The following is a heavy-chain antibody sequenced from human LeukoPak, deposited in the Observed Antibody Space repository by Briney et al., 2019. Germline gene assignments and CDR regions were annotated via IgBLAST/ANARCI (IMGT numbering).Heavy chain of an antibody. Sequence: SETLSLTFTVSGGSISSSSYYWGWIRQPPGKGLEWMGSIYYSGSTYYNPSLKSRVTISVDTSKNQFSLKLSSVTAADTAVYYCASDHSNYYDSSGYRHAFDIWGQGTMVTVSS. CDR1: GGSISSSSYY. CDR2: IYYSGST. J-gene: IGHJ3*02. D-gene: IGHD3-22*01. V-gene: IGHV4-39*07. CDR3: ASDHSNYYDSSGYRHAFDI.